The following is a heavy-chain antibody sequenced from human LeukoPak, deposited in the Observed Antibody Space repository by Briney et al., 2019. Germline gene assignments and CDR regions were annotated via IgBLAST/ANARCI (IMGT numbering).Heavy chain of an antibody. CDR1: GFNLSNYY. V-gene: IGHV3-11*01. Sequence: KPGGSLRLSCVGSGFNLSNYYMSWIRQAPGKGLEWISYITPNAVNKYYVDSVKGRFTISRDNAKNSLFLQMNSLRDEDTAVYYCAGSGSPDDYWGKGTLVTVSS. CDR3: AGSGSPDDY. D-gene: IGHD3-10*01. J-gene: IGHJ4*02. CDR2: ITPNAVNK.